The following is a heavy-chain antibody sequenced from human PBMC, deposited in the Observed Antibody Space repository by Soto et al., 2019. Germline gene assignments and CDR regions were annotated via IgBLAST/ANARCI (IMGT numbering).Heavy chain of an antibody. CDR1: GFSLGTSGEG. J-gene: IGHJ4*02. D-gene: IGHD1-7*01. Sequence: QITLRESGPTLVKPTQTLTLTCTFSGFSLGTSGEGVGWIRQPPRKALEWLATLYWDGDKRYSPSLRSQLTISKDTSESQVVLTMTNMDAADTATYFCAHRKRTITVATYFDYWGLGSLVTVSS. V-gene: IGHV2-5*02. CDR2: LYWDGDK. CDR3: AHRKRTITVATYFDY.